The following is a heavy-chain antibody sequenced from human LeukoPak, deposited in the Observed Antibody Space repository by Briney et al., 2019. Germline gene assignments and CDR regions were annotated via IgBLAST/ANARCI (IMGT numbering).Heavy chain of an antibody. V-gene: IGHV4-39*01. Sequence: SETLSLTCTVSGGSISSSSYYWDWIRQPPGERLEWIRSIYYSGGTYYNPSLKSRVTMSVDTSKNQFSLKLSSVTAADTAVYYCARLRTTHDAFDIWGQGTMVTVSS. CDR1: GGSISSSSYY. D-gene: IGHD1-7*01. J-gene: IGHJ3*02. CDR3: ARLRTTHDAFDI. CDR2: IYYSGGT.